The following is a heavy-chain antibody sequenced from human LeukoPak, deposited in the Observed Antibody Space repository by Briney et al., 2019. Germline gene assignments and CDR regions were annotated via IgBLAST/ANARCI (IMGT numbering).Heavy chain of an antibody. CDR1: GGSISSYY. V-gene: IGHV4-59*12. CDR2: IYYSGST. Sequence: SETLSLTCTVSGGSISSYYWSWIRQPPGKGLEWIGYIYYSGSTNYNPSLKSRVTISVDTSKNQFSLNLSSVTAADTAVYYCARERAVTTYYYFDYWGQGTLVTVSS. D-gene: IGHD4-17*01. J-gene: IGHJ4*02. CDR3: ARERAVTTYYYFDY.